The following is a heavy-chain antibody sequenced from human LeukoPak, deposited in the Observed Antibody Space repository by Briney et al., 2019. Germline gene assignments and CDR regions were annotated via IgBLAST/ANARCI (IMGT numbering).Heavy chain of an antibody. V-gene: IGHV3-7*01. CDR2: IKQDGSEK. CDR3: ARESLGDYVWGSYHH. J-gene: IGHJ5*02. Sequence: GGSLRLSCAASGFTFSSYSMNWVRQAPGKGLEWVANIKQDGSEKYYVDSVKGRFTISRDNAKNSLYLQMNSLRAEDTAVYYCARESLGDYVWGSYHHWGQGTLVTVSS. D-gene: IGHD3-16*02. CDR1: GFTFSSYS.